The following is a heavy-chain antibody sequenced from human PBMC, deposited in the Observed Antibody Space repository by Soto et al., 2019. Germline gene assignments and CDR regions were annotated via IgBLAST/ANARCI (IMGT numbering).Heavy chain of an antibody. CDR3: ARQSGGYYYYGMDV. J-gene: IGHJ6*02. D-gene: IGHD1-26*01. V-gene: IGHV4-59*08. Sequence: QAQLQESGPGLVKPSETLSLTCTVSGGSISDYYWSWIRQPPGKGLEWIGYIYYSGTTNYSPSLKSRVTISVDTSKNQFSLKLSSVTAADSAIYYCARQSGGYYYYGMDVWGQGTTVTVSS. CDR2: IYYSGTT. CDR1: GGSISDYY.